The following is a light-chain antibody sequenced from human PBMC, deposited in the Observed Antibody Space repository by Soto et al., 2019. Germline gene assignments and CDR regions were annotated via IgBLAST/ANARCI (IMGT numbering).Light chain of an antibody. Sequence: DIQMTQSPSTLSASIGDRVNITCRASQSISSWLAWYQQKPGKAPKVLIFAASSLQSGVPSRFSGGGSGTDFTLTITSLQPDDFATYYCQQSHSPPLTFGGGTKVEVK. CDR2: AAS. CDR1: QSISSW. CDR3: QQSHSPPLT. V-gene: IGKV1-39*01. J-gene: IGKJ4*01.